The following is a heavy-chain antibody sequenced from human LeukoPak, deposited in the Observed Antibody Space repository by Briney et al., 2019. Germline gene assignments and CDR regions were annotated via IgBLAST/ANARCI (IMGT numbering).Heavy chain of an antibody. CDR2: ISYDGSNK. J-gene: IGHJ4*02. V-gene: IGHV3-30*03. CDR1: GFTFSSYG. CDR3: ARMGDEVTTMYYFDY. D-gene: IGHD4-17*01. Sequence: GGSLRLSCAASGFTFSSYGMHWVRQAPGKGLEWVAVISYDGSNKYYADSVKGRFTISRDNSKNTLYLQMNSLRAEDTAVYYCARMGDEVTTMYYFDYWGQGTLVTVSS.